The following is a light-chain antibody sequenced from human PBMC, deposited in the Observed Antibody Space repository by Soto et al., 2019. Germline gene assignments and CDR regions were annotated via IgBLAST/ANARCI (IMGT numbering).Light chain of an antibody. J-gene: IGKJ4*01. CDR3: LQDYNYLT. CDR1: QDIRSD. CDR2: AAS. Sequence: AIQMTQFPSSLSASVGDSVIIVCRASQDIRSDLAWYQQKPGKAPKLLIYAASSLQSGVPSRFSGSGSGTDFTLTINGLQPEDFASYYCLQDYNYLTFGGGTKVDI. V-gene: IGKV1-6*01.